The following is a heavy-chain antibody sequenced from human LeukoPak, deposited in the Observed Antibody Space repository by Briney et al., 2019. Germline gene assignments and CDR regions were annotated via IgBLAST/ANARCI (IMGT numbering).Heavy chain of an antibody. J-gene: IGHJ4*02. CDR2: ISSSSSYI. CDR3: AGGIAARVDY. D-gene: IGHD6-6*01. Sequence: PGGSLRLSCAASGFTFSSYGMHWVRQAPGKGLEWVSSISSSSSYIYYADSVKGRFTISRDNAKNSLYLQMNSLRAEDTAVYYCAGGIAARVDYWGQGTLVTVSS. CDR1: GFTFSSYG. V-gene: IGHV3-21*01.